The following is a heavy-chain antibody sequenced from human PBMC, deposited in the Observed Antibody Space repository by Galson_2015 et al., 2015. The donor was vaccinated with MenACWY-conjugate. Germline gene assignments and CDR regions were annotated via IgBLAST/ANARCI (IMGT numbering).Heavy chain of an antibody. CDR2: IYPGDSDT. D-gene: IGHD6-13*01. J-gene: IGHJ4*02. CDR3: ARLDEVGSSRRPFYN. V-gene: IGHV5-51*01. CDR1: GYSFTSYW. Sequence: QSGAEVTKPGESLTISCQGSGYSFTSYWIAWVRQMPGKGLEWMGIIYPGDSDTRYSPSFQGQVTISADKSISTAYLQWSSLKASDTAIYYCARLDEVGSSRRPFYNWGQGTLVTVSS.